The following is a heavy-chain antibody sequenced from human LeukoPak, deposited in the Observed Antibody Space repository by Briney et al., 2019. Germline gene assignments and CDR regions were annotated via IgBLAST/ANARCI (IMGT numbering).Heavy chain of an antibody. V-gene: IGHV4-34*01. D-gene: IGHD6-19*01. J-gene: IGHJ4*02. CDR2: INHSGST. CDR3: ARGVAGTSPYFDY. CDR1: GGSISSYY. Sequence: SETLSLTCTVSGGSISSYYWSWIRQPPGKGLEWIGEINHSGSTNYNPSLKSRVTISVDTSKNQFSLKLSSVTAADTAVYYCARGVAGTSPYFDYWGQGTLVTVSS.